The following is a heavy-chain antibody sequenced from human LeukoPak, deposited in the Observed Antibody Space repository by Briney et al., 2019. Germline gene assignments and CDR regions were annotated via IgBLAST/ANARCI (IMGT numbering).Heavy chain of an antibody. J-gene: IGHJ4*02. CDR3: ARDRAGGYSYGFGNDY. D-gene: IGHD5-18*01. V-gene: IGHV1-46*01. Sequence: ASVKVSCKASGYTFTSYYMHWVRHAPGQGLEWMGIINPSGGSTSYAQKFQGRVTMTRDTSTSTAYMELRSVRSDDTAVYYCARDRAGGYSYGFGNDYWGQGTLVTVSS. CDR1: GYTFTSYY. CDR2: INPSGGST.